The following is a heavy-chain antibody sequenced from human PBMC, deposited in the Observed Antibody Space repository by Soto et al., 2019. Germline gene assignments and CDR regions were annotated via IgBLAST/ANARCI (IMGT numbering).Heavy chain of an antibody. CDR1: DNSISGFY. CDR2: IYYSGST. V-gene: IGHV4-59*01. CDR3: AASYRAAAGRSIWFDP. J-gene: IGHJ5*02. D-gene: IGHD6-13*01. Sequence: SETLSLTCTVSDNSISGFYWSWIRQPPGKGLEWIGYIYYSGSTTYNPSLKSRVTISVDTSKNQFSLKLSSVTAADTAVYYCAASYRAAAGRSIWFDPWGQGTLVTVSS.